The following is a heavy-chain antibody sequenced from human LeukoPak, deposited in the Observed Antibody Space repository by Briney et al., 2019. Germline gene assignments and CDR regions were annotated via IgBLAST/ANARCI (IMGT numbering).Heavy chain of an antibody. J-gene: IGHJ4*02. CDR3: ARDYVNNNFDY. Sequence: GASVKVSCTASGYTFTGYYMHWVRQAPGPGLEWMGWVNPNSGGTNYAKKFQGRVTMTRDTSISTAYMELSRLRSDDTAVYYCARDYVNNNFDYWGQGTLVTVSS. V-gene: IGHV1-2*02. D-gene: IGHD3-10*02. CDR2: VNPNSGGT. CDR1: GYTFTGYY.